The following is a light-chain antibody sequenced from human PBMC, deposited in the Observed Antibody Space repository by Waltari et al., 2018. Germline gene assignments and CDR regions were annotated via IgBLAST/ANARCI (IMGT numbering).Light chain of an antibody. CDR3: QQYNRSLPLT. J-gene: IGKJ4*02. CDR1: QNIDNN. V-gene: IGKV3-15*01. Sequence: EVVMTQSPAALSVSPGERVTLSCKASQNIDNNLAWYQQKPGQSPRLLIYGASTRATGVPARFSGSGSGTEFTLTISSLQSEDCAVFYCQQYNRSLPLTFGGGTKVEIK. CDR2: GAS.